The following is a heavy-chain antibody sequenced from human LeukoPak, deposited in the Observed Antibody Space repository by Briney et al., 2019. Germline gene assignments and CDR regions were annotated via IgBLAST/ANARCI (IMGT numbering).Heavy chain of an antibody. CDR2: ISSSSSYI. Sequence: PGGSLRLSCAASGFTFSSYSMNWVRQAPGKGLEWVSSISSSSSYIYYADSVKGRFTISRDNSKNTLYLQMNSLRAEDTAVYYCLVDIVATITVDYWGQGTLVTVSS. D-gene: IGHD5-12*01. CDR3: LVDIVATITVDY. CDR1: GFTFSSYS. V-gene: IGHV3-21*01. J-gene: IGHJ4*02.